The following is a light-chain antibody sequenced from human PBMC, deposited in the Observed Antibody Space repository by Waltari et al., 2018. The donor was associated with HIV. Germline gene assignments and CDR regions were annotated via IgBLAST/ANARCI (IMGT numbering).Light chain of an antibody. CDR1: KIRTKS. CDR2: FDR. CDR3: QVSDSSRDDRV. Sequence: SYGLTQPPSVSVAPGNWATITCEGDKIRTKSVHWYQQKPGQAPVLVIYFDRDRPSGIPDRVSGSNSGNTATLTISRVEAGDEADDYWQVSDSSRDDRVFGGGTKLTVL. V-gene: IGLV3-21*01. J-gene: IGLJ3*02.